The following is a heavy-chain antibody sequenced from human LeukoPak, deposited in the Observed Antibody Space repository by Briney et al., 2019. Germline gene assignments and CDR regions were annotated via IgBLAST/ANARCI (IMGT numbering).Heavy chain of an antibody. CDR2: IYYSGST. Sequence: SETLSLTCTVSGGSISSGGYYWSWIRQHPGKGLEWIGYIYYSGSTYYNPSLKSRVTISVDTSKNQFSLKLSSVTAADTAVYYCARGSRDGYNRAYYYYGMDVWGQGTTVTVSS. CDR1: GGSISSGGYY. D-gene: IGHD5-24*01. CDR3: ARGSRDGYNRAYYYYGMDV. V-gene: IGHV4-31*03. J-gene: IGHJ6*02.